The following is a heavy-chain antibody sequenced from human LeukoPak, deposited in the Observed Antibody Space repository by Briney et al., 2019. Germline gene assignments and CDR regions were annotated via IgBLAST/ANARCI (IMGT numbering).Heavy chain of an antibody. CDR1: GFTFSSYE. Sequence: PGGSLRLSCAASGFTFSSYEMNWVRQAPGKGLGWVSYISSSGSTIYYADSVKGRFTISRDNSKNTLYLQMNSLRAEDTAVYYCAKDCEGWFDPWGQGTLVTVSS. CDR2: ISSSGSTI. CDR3: AKDCEGWFDP. V-gene: IGHV3-48*03. J-gene: IGHJ5*02.